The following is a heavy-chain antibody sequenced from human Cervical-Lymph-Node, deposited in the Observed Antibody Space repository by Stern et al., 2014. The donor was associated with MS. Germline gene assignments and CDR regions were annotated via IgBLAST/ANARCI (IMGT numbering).Heavy chain of an antibody. CDR2: IYYSGST. J-gene: IGHJ5*02. D-gene: IGHD3-10*01. Sequence: QVQLQESGPGLVKPSQTLSLTCTVSGGSISSGGYYWSWIRQHPGKGLEWIGYIYYSGSTYYIPSRKSLVTISVDTSKTQFSLKLTSVTAADTAVYYCARGVLAGWFDPWGQGTLVTVSS. V-gene: IGHV4-31*01. CDR1: GGSISSGGYY. CDR3: ARGVLAGWFDP.